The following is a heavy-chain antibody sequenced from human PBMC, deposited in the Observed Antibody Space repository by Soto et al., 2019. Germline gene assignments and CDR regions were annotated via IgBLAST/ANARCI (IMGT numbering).Heavy chain of an antibody. Sequence: QVQLVESGGGVVQPGRSPRLSCAASGFTFSSYGMHWVRQAPGKGLEWVAVISYDGSNKYYADSVKGRFTISRDNSKNTLYLQMNSQRAEDTAVYYYAKDFRITMVRGVPDYWGQGTLVTVSS. V-gene: IGHV3-30*18. J-gene: IGHJ4*02. CDR3: AKDFRITMVRGVPDY. CDR1: GFTFSSYG. CDR2: ISYDGSNK. D-gene: IGHD3-10*01.